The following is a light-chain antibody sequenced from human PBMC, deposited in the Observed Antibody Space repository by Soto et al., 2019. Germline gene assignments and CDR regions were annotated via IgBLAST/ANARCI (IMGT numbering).Light chain of an antibody. J-gene: IGKJ2*01. CDR1: QSVSSN. CDR3: QEYNNWPGYT. Sequence: EIVMTQSPATLSVSPGERATLSCSASQSVSSNLAWYQQKPGQAPRLLIYGASTRATGTPASFSGSGSGTEFTLTNSSLRSEDFAAYYYQEYNNWPGYTCSQGTKLEIK. CDR2: GAS. V-gene: IGKV3-15*01.